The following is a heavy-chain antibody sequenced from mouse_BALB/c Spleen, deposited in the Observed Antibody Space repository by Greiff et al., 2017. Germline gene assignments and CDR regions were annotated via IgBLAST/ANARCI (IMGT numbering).Heavy chain of an antibody. J-gene: IGHJ3*01. D-gene: IGHD2-3*01. CDR3: ARLDDGYYGFAY. CDR2: ISYSGST. V-gene: IGHV3-2*02. Sequence: EVKLVESGPGLVKPSQSLSLTCTVTGYSITSDYAWNWIRQFPGNKLEWMGYISYSGSTSYNPSLKSRISITRDTSKNQFFLQLNSVTTEDTATYYCARLDDGYYGFAYWGQGTLVTVSA. CDR1: GYSITSDYA.